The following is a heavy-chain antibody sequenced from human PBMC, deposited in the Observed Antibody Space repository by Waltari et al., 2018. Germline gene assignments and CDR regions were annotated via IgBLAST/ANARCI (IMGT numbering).Heavy chain of an antibody. D-gene: IGHD4-17*01. CDR2: IIPILGIA. CDR1: GGTFSSYT. V-gene: IGHV1-69*02. Sequence: QVQLVQSGAEVKKPGSSVKVSCKASGGTFSSYTISWVRQAPGQGLEWMGRIIPILGIANYAQKFQGRVTITADKSTSTAYMELSSLRSEDTAVYYCAASYYGGNSVDYWGQGTLVTVSS. CDR3: AASYYGGNSVDY. J-gene: IGHJ4*02.